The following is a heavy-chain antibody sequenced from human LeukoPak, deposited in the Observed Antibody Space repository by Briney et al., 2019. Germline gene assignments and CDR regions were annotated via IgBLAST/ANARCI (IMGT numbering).Heavy chain of an antibody. D-gene: IGHD5-24*01. J-gene: IGHJ3*02. CDR2: ISYDGSNK. V-gene: IGHV3-30*04. CDR3: AKDLDVEPYDAFYI. CDR1: GFTFSNHA. Sequence: GGSLRLSCTDSGFTFSNHAMQWVRQAPGRELEWVEVISYDGSNKYYADSVKGRFTISRDNSKNTLYLQMNSLRAEDTAVYYCAKDLDVEPYDAFYIWGHVTMVTVSS.